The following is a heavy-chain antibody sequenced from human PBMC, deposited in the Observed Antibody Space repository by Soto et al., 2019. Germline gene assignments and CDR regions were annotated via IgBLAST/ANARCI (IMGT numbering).Heavy chain of an antibody. CDR2: IYPGDSDT. D-gene: IGHD4-17*01. CDR3: ARPGYGGSLEN. V-gene: IGHV5-51*01. J-gene: IGHJ4*02. Sequence: GESLKISCQGSGYSFTTSWIGWVRQMPGKGLEWMGIIYPGDSDTRYSPSFLGQVTISADKSISTAYLQWNSLKASDTAMYYCARPGYGGSLENWGQGTQVTVSS. CDR1: GYSFTTSW.